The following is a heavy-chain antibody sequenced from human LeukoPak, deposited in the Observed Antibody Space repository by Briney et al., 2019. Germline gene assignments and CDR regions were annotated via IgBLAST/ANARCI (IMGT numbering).Heavy chain of an antibody. V-gene: IGHV3-23*01. Sequence: PGGSLRLSCAASGFTFSSYAISWVRQAPGKGLEWASGISGRGDNTNYVHCVKGRFTISRDNSKHTLYLQINSPRAEDTAVYYWAKGRMDSSGYFGYWGQGTLVTVSS. CDR3: AKGRMDSSGYFGY. D-gene: IGHD3-22*01. J-gene: IGHJ4*02. CDR2: ISGRGDNT. CDR1: GFTFSSYA.